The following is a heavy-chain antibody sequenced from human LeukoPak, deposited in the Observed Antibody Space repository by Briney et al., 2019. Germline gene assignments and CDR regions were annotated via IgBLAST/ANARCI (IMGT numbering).Heavy chain of an antibody. CDR1: GYTFTSYG. J-gene: IGHJ4*02. CDR2: ISAYNGNT. D-gene: IGHD3-22*01. V-gene: IGHV1-18*01. CDR3: ARDGPYDSSGYYYFLSPHFDY. Sequence: ASVKVSCKASGYTFTSYGISWVRQAPGQVLEWMGWISAYNGNTNYAQKLQGRVTMTTDTSTSTAYMELRSLRSDDTAVYYCARDGPYDSSGYYYFLSPHFDYWGQGTLVTVSS.